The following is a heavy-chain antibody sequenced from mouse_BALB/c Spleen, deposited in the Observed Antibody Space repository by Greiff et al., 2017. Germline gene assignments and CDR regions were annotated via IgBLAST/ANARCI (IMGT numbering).Heavy chain of an antibody. J-gene: IGHJ3*01. V-gene: IGHV2-9*02. CDR2: IWAGGST. D-gene: IGHD1-1*01. CDR3: ARDGYYGSSPWFAY. Sequence: VMLVESGPGLVAPSQSLSITCTVSGFSLTSYGVHWVRQPPGKGLEWLGVIWAGGSTNYNSALMSRLSISKDNSKSQVFLKMNSLQTDDTAMYYCARDGYYGSSPWFAYWGQGTLVTVSA. CDR1: GFSLTSYG.